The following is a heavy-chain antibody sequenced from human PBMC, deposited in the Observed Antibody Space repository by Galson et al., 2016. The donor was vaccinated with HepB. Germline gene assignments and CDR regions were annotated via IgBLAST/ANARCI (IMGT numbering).Heavy chain of an antibody. D-gene: IGHD3-10*01. CDR2: IYSGNNA. CDR1: GFSVSQNY. V-gene: IGHV3-53*01. CDR3: ARAGSRVGFYLRFGFFDS. J-gene: IGHJ4*02. Sequence: SLRLSCAVSGFSVSQNYMPWVRQAPGKGLEWLSVIYSGNNAYYADSVKGRFTISRDNFRNTLHLQINSLRAEDTAVYYCARAGSRVGFYLRFGFFDSWGQGTLVTVSS.